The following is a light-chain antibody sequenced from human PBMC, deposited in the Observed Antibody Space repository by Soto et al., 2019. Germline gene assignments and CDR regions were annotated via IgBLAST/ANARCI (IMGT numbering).Light chain of an antibody. CDR2: GAS. CDR3: QQYNEWPPT. V-gene: IGKV3-15*01. CDR1: QSVSSN. Sequence: EMVMTQSPATLSVSPGERATLSCRASQSVSSNLAWYQQKPGQAPRLLISGASTRATGVPARFSGSASGTEFTLTISSLLSEDFAVYYCQQYNEWPPTFGQGTKVDI. J-gene: IGKJ1*01.